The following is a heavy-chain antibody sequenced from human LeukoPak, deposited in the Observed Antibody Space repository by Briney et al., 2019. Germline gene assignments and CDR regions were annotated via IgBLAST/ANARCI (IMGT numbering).Heavy chain of an antibody. Sequence: ASVKVSCKASGYTFTGYHMHWVRQAPGQGLEWMGWINPNSGGTNFAQKFQGRITMTSDTSISTAYMELSSLTSDDTAAYYCARSRSGYNCFPGAYWGQGTLVTVSS. CDR1: GYTFTGYH. V-gene: IGHV1-2*02. CDR3: ARSRSGYNCFPGAY. D-gene: IGHD5-24*01. CDR2: INPNSGGT. J-gene: IGHJ4*02.